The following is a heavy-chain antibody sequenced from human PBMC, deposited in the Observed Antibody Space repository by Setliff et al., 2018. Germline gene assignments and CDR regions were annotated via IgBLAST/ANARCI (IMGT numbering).Heavy chain of an antibody. V-gene: IGHV1-18*04. CDR2: ISAYNGNT. J-gene: IGHJ6*03. CDR1: GYTFTSHY. Sequence: ASVKVSCKASGYTFTSHYMHWVRQAPGLGLEWMGWISAYNGNTNYAQKLQGRFTMTTDTSTSTAYMELRSLKTEDRAVYYCARIRLCGGRVICPPGRYVDVWGKGTTVTVSS. D-gene: IGHD2-15*01. CDR3: ARIRLCGGRVICPPGRYVDV.